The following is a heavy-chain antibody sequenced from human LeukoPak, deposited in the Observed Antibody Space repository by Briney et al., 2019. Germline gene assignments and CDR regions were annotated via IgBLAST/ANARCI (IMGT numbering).Heavy chain of an antibody. Sequence: GGSLILSCAAPGFTFSSSWMTWVRQAPGKGLEWVASISQDGSENYYVDSVKGRFTISRDNAKNSLYLQINSLRAEDTAVYYCARDPAYCGGDCYSVYQDAFDIWGQGTRVTVSS. CDR3: ARDPAYCGGDCYSVYQDAFDI. J-gene: IGHJ3*02. CDR2: ISQDGSEN. CDR1: GFTFSSSW. V-gene: IGHV3-7*01. D-gene: IGHD2-21*02.